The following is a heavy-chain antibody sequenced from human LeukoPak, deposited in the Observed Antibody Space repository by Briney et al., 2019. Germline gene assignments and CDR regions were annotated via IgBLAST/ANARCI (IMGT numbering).Heavy chain of an antibody. V-gene: IGHV5-51*01. CDR1: GDSFATYW. CDR2: IYVGDSNT. CDR3: ARLVDSSGYYYGY. J-gene: IGHJ4*02. D-gene: IGHD3-22*01. Sequence: GESLKISCKGSGDSFATYWIGWVRPMPGKGLEWMGIIYVGDSNTRYSPSFQGQVTISADKSINTAYLQWSRLKASDTAMYYCARLVDSSGYYYGYWGQGTLVTVSS.